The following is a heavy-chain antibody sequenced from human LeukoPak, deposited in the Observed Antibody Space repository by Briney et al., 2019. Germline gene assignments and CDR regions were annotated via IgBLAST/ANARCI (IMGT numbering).Heavy chain of an antibody. CDR1: GGSFSGYY. V-gene: IGHV4-34*01. J-gene: IGHJ5*02. CDR2: INHSGST. CDR3: ARYYDIWETPNWFDP. Sequence: ASETLSLTCAVYGGSFSGYYWSWIRQPPGKGLEWIGEINHSGSTNYNPSLKSRVTISVDTSKNQFSLKLSSVTAADTAVYYCARYYDIWETPNWFDPWGQGTLVTVSS. D-gene: IGHD3-9*01.